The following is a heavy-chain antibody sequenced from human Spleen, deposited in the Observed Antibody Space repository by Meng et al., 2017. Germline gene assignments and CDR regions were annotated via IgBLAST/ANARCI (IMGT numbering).Heavy chain of an antibody. V-gene: IGHV4-39*01. CDR1: GGSISTSGYY. CDR2: IGHSGFT. J-gene: IGHJ5*02. Sequence: PQLQESGPGLVNPSEALSLTCSVSGGSISTSGYYWGWIRQPPGKGLEWIGSIGHSGFTYYTPSLKSRVTVSTDTSRNQFFLWLTSVTAADTAVYYCVRSSAWVRTGFDPWGQGTLVTVSS. CDR3: VRSSAWVRTGFDP. D-gene: IGHD6-25*01.